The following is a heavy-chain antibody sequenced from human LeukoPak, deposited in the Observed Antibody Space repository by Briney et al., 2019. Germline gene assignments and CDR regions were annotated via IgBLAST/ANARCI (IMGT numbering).Heavy chain of an antibody. CDR2: IYTTGTT. Sequence: SETLSLTCTVSNGSISSYYWGWVRQPPGKGLEWIGRIYTTGTTHYNPSLKSRVTMSMDTSTNQFSLNLRSMTAADTAVYYCGRQGYTASYYFLDYWSQGTLVAVS. V-gene: IGHV4-4*07. D-gene: IGHD1-26*01. CDR3: GRQGYTASYYFLDY. CDR1: NGSISSYY. J-gene: IGHJ4*02.